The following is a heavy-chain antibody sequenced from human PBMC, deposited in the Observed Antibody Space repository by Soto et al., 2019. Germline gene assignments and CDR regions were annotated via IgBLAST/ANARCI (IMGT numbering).Heavy chain of an antibody. D-gene: IGHD3-10*01. V-gene: IGHV1-69*13. CDR1: GGTFSSNA. J-gene: IGHJ4*02. Sequence: GTSVKLSSKAPGGTFSSNAISWVRQAPGQGLERMGGIIPIFGTANYAQKFQGRVTITADESTSTAYMELSSLRSEDTAVYYCARDYYGSGSRTQSDYWGQGTLVTVSS. CDR2: IIPIFGTA. CDR3: ARDYYGSGSRTQSDY.